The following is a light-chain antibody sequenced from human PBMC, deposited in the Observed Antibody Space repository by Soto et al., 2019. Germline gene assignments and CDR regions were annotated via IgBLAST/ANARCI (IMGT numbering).Light chain of an antibody. CDR2: GAS. V-gene: IGKV3-20*01. J-gene: IGKJ1*01. CDR1: QSVSTNF. Sequence: EIVLTQSPGTLSLSPGEGATLSCRASQSVSTNFFAWYQQKPGQAPGLLIYGASTRATGIPDRFSGSGSGTDFTLTISRLEPEDFAVYYCQQYGRTSWTFGQGTKVELK. CDR3: QQYGRTSWT.